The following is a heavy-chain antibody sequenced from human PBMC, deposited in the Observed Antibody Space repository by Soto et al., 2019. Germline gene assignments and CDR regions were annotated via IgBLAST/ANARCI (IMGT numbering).Heavy chain of an antibody. Sequence: SVKVSCKASGGTFSSYAISWVRQAPGQGLEWMGGIIPIFGTANYAQKYQGRVTITADKSTSTAYMELSSLRSEDTAVYYCARGPSYDILTGYYNAPWGQGTLVTVSS. CDR3: ARGPSYDILTGYYNAP. CDR2: IIPIFGTA. J-gene: IGHJ5*02. D-gene: IGHD3-9*01. CDR1: GGTFSSYA. V-gene: IGHV1-69*06.